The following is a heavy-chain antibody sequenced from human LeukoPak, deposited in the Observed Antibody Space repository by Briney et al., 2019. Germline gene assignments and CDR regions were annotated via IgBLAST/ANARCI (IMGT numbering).Heavy chain of an antibody. CDR3: ARGCCSVSGLYFEF. CDR1: GFSFSGHW. V-gene: IGHV3-74*01. CDR2: ISPTGSTT. Sequence: GGSLRLSCTASGFSFSGHWMHWARQLPGKGLVWVSRISPTGSTTSYADSVKGRFTVSRDNAKNTLYLQMNGLRVEDTAVYYCARGCCSVSGLYFEFWGQGSLVTVSS. J-gene: IGHJ4*02. D-gene: IGHD3-9*01.